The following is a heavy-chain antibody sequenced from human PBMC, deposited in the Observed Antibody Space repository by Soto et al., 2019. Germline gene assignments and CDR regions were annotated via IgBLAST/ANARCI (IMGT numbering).Heavy chain of an antibody. D-gene: IGHD4-17*01. CDR3: ARAVDDYGDYVLRYYYGMDV. CDR1: GGTFSSYA. CDR2: IIPIFGTA. V-gene: IGHV1-69*01. Sequence: QVQLVQSGAEVKKPGSWVKVSCKASGGTFSSYAISWVRQAPGQGLEWMGGIIPIFGTANYAQKFQGRVTITADESTSTAYMELSSLRSEDTAVYYCARAVDDYGDYVLRYYYGMDVWGQGTTVTVSS. J-gene: IGHJ6*02.